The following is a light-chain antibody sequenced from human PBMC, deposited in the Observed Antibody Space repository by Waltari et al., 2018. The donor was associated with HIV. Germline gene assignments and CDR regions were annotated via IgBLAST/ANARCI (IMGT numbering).Light chain of an antibody. CDR1: QSVSSY. Sequence: EIVLTQSPATLSLSPGERATLSCRASQSVSSYLAWYQQKPGQAPRLLIYDASNGATGIPARFSGSGSGTDFTLTISSLEPEDFAVYYCQQRSNWPPGLTFGGGTKVEIK. V-gene: IGKV3-11*01. J-gene: IGKJ4*01. CDR3: QQRSNWPPGLT. CDR2: DAS.